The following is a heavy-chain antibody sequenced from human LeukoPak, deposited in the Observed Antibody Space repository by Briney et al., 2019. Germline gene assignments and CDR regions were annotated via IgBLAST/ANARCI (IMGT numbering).Heavy chain of an antibody. CDR1: GFTVISNY. Sequence: GGSLRLSCAASGFTVISNYMSWVRHPPAKGLEWVSVIYSGGSTYYADSVKGRFTISRDNYKNTMYLHMNSLRAEDKAVYYCARLMVRGVNDAFDIWGQGTMVTVSS. CDR2: IYSGGST. D-gene: IGHD3-10*01. J-gene: IGHJ3*02. CDR3: ARLMVRGVNDAFDI. V-gene: IGHV3-66*04.